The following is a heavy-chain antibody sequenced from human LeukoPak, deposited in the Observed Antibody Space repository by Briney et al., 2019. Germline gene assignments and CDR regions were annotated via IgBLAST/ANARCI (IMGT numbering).Heavy chain of an antibody. CDR1: GFGFSNYA. J-gene: IGHJ4*02. D-gene: IGHD5-18*01. CDR2: ISLSGSST. CDR3: AKDLSNSHRYYFDY. V-gene: IGHV3-23*01. Sequence: GGSLRLSCAASGFGFSNYAMNWVRQAPGKGLQWVSSISLSGSSTYYADSVKGRFTISRDNSRNTLSLQMNSLRVEDTAVYYCAKDLSNSHRYYFDYWGQGTLVTVSS.